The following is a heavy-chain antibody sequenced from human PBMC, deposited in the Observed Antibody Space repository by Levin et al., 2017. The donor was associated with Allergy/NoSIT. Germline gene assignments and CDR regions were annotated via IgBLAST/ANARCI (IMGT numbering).Heavy chain of an antibody. Sequence: GESLKISCAASGFTFSSYAMSWVRQAPGKGLEWVSAISGSGGSTYYADSVKGRFTISRDNSKNTLYLQMNSLRSDDTAVYYCARVYSSGSRPSPFDYWGQGTLVTVSS. CDR3: ARVYSSGSRPSPFDY. V-gene: IGHV3-23*01. D-gene: IGHD6-19*01. J-gene: IGHJ4*02. CDR1: GFTFSSYA. CDR2: ISGSGGST.